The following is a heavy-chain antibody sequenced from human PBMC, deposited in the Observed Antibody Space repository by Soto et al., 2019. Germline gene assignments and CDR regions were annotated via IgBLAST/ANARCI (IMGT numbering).Heavy chain of an antibody. J-gene: IGHJ4*02. V-gene: IGHV5-51*01. CDR3: ARLGHCSGGSCYWTFDY. D-gene: IGHD2-15*01. CDR1: GYSFTSYW. CDR2: TYPVDSDT. Sequence: PGESLKISCKGSGYSFTSYWIGWVRQMPGKGLEWMGITYPVDSDTRNTPSFQGQVTISADKSISTAYLQWSSLKASDTAMYYCARLGHCSGGSCYWTFDYWGQGTLVTVSS.